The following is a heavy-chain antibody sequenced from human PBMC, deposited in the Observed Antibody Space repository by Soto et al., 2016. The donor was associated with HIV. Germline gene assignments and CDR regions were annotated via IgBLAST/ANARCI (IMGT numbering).Heavy chain of an antibody. Sequence: QVQLVQSGAEVKKPGASVKVSCRSSGYTFIAYFMHWVRQAPGQGPEWMGWINPQNGGTNFAHKFRGRVTMTTDTSISTAYLELSRLTSDDTAVYFCARYRKSEGRDAFDMWGQGTNGHRLF. CDR2: INPQNGGT. V-gene: IGHV1-2*02. D-gene: IGHD3-3*01. CDR3: ARYRKSEGRDAFDM. CDR1: GYTFIAYF. J-gene: IGHJ3*02.